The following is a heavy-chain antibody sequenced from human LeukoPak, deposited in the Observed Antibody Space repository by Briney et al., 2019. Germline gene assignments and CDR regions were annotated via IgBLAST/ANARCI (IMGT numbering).Heavy chain of an antibody. D-gene: IGHD3-10*01. J-gene: IGHJ4*02. CDR3: AASLWFGIYPDY. CDR1: GFTFSSYW. CDR2: IKQDGSEK. Sequence: PGGSLRLSCAASGFTFSSYWMSWVRQAPGKGLEWVANIKQDGSEKYYVDSVKGRFTTSRDNAKKSLYLQVNSLRAEDTAVYYCAASLWFGIYPDYWGQGSLVTVSS. V-gene: IGHV3-7*01.